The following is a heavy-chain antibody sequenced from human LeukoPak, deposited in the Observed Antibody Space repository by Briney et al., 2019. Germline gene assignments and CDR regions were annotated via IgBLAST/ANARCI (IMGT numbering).Heavy chain of an antibody. J-gene: IGHJ4*02. CDR3: VRDGGVSGYDLLDY. Sequence: GGSLRLSCAASGFSFSNYWMTWVRQAPGKGLERVAHINQDGSEEHYMDSVKARFTISRDNAKNSLFLQVNSLRAEDTAVYYCVRDGGVSGYDLLDYWGQGTLVTVSS. V-gene: IGHV3-7*01. CDR1: GFSFSNYW. CDR2: INQDGSEE. D-gene: IGHD5-12*01.